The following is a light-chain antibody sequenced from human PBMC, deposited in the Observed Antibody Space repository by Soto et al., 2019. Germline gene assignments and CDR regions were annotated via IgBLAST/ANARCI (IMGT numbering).Light chain of an antibody. CDR2: EVS. V-gene: IGLV2-23*02. J-gene: IGLJ3*02. Sequence: QSALTQPASVSGSPGQSITISFTGTSSDVGSYNLVSWYQQHPGKAPKLMIYEVSKRPSGVSNRFSGSKSGNTASLTISGLQAEDEADYYCCSYAGSSTWVFGGGNKLTVL. CDR1: SSDVGSYNL. CDR3: CSYAGSSTWV.